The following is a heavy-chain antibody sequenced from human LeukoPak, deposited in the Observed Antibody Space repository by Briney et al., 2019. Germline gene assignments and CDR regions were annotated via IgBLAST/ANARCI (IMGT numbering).Heavy chain of an antibody. J-gene: IGHJ1*01. D-gene: IGHD1-14*01. CDR1: GFTFSNYW. Sequence: GRSLRLSCAASGFTFSNYWMSWVRQAPGKGLEWVANIKKDGSEKYYVDSVRGRFTISRDNAKNSLYLQMNSLRAEDTAVYYCAKGGKSPDGARYFQHWGQGTLVTVSS. CDR2: IKKDGSEK. V-gene: IGHV3-7*03. CDR3: AKGGKSPDGARYFQH.